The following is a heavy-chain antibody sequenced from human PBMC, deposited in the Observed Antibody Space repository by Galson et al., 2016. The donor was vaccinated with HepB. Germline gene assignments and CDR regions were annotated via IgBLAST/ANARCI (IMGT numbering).Heavy chain of an antibody. CDR1: GYTFSSQG. Sequence: SVKVSCKASGYTFSSQGITWVRQAPRQGLEWLGWISARNGNTNYAQKVQDRVTLTTDTSTSTAYMELRSLRSDDTAVYYCVRGILGATRADYWGQETLVTVSS. CDR3: VRGILGATRADY. D-gene: IGHD1-26*01. CDR2: ISARNGNT. V-gene: IGHV1-18*01. J-gene: IGHJ4*02.